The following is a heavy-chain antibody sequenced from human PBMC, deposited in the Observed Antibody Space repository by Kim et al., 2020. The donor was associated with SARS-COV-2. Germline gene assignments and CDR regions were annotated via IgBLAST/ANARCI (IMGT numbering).Heavy chain of an antibody. J-gene: IGHJ6*02. V-gene: IGHV3-49*04. D-gene: IGHD1-1*01. CDR1: GFTFGDYS. CDR2: IRSKAYGGKP. CDR3: VRGWPVHDHGLDV. Sequence: GGSLRLSCEGSGFTFGDYSITWVRQSPGKGLQWVGFIRSKAYGGKPYYAASVKGRFSISRDDSKTIANLQMNSLQVEDTTVYFYVRGWPVHDHGLDVWGQGTTVSVFS.